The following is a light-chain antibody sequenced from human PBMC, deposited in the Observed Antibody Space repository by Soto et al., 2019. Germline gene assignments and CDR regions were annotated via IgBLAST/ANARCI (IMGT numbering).Light chain of an antibody. V-gene: IGLV2-14*01. Sequence: QSALTQPASVSGSPGQSITISCTGTSSDVGGYNYVSWYQQHPGKAPKLMIYDVSNRPSGVSNRFSGSKSGNTASLTVSGLQAEDEADYYCSSYAGSNIPVVFGGGTKLTVL. CDR2: DVS. CDR3: SSYAGSNIPVV. CDR1: SSDVGGYNY. J-gene: IGLJ2*01.